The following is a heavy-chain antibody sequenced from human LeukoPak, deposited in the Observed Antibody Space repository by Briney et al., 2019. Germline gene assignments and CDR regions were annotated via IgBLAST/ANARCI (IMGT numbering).Heavy chain of an antibody. CDR3: ARRSISYFDY. CDR1: GGSISSGGYY. Sequence: PSETLSLTCTVSGGSISSGGYYWGWIRQHPGKGLEWIGYIYYSGSTYYSPSLKSRVTISVDTSKDQFSLKLSSVTAADTAVYYCARRSISYFDYWGQGTLVTVSS. V-gene: IGHV4-31*03. D-gene: IGHD1-14*01. CDR2: IYYSGST. J-gene: IGHJ4*02.